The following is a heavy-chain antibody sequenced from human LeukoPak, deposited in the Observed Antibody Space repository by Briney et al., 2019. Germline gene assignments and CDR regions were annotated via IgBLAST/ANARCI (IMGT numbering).Heavy chain of an antibody. J-gene: IGHJ4*02. Sequence: GGSLRLSYAASGFTFDDYAMHWVRQAPGKGLEWVSGISWNSGSIGYADSVKGRFTISRDNAKNSLYLQMNSLRAEDTALYYCAKDTFDYWGQGTLVTVSS. CDR3: AKDTFDY. V-gene: IGHV3-9*01. CDR2: ISWNSGSI. CDR1: GFTFDDYA.